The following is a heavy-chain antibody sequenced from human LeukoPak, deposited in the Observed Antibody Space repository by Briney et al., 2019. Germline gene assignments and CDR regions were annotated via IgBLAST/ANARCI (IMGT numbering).Heavy chain of an antibody. Sequence: SETLSLTSTVSGGSISSSSYYWGWIRQPPGKGLEWIGSIYYSGSTYYNPSLKSRVTISVDTSKNQFSLKLSSVTAADTAVYYCARDASLNRPKIDYWGQGTLVTVSS. CDR1: GGSISSSSYY. CDR2: IYYSGST. CDR3: ARDASLNRPKIDY. V-gene: IGHV4-39*07. D-gene: IGHD1-14*01. J-gene: IGHJ4*02.